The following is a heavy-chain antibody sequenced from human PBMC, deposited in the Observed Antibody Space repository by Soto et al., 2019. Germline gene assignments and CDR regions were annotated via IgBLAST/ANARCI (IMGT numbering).Heavy chain of an antibody. Sequence: PSETLSLTCTVSGGSISSGGYYWSWIRQHPGKGLEWIGYIYYSGSTYYNPSLKSRVTIPVDTSKNQFSLKLSSVTAADTAVYYCARVEYYDFWSGYKNWFDPWGQGTLVTVSS. D-gene: IGHD3-3*01. CDR1: GGSISSGGYY. CDR3: ARVEYYDFWSGYKNWFDP. CDR2: IYYSGST. J-gene: IGHJ5*02. V-gene: IGHV4-31*03.